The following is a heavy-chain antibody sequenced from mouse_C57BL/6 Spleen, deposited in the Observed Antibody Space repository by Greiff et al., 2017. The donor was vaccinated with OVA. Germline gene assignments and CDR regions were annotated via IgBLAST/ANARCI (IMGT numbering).Heavy chain of an antibody. CDR3: ARSGDSSDY. J-gene: IGHJ2*01. V-gene: IGHV1-54*01. CDR2: INPGSGGT. Sequence: VQVVESGAELVRPGTSVKVSCKASGYAFTNYLIEWVKQRPGQGLEWIGVINPGSGGTNYNEKFKGKATLTADKSSSTAYMQLSSLTSEDSAVYFCARSGDSSDYWGQGTTLTVSS. CDR1: GYAFTNYL. D-gene: IGHD3-2*02.